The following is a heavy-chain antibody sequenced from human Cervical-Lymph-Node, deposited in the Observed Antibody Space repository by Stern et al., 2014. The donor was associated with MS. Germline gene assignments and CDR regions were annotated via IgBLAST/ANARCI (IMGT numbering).Heavy chain of an antibody. Sequence: VQLVESGGGVVQPGRSLRLSCAASGFTFSSHGMHWVRQAPGKGLEWGAVIWDDGSNRNYADSVKGRFTISRDNSKNTVDLQMNSLRAEDTAVYYCAAGGLEYYYDTSGYYFQHWGQGTLVTVSS. V-gene: IGHV3-33*01. D-gene: IGHD3-22*01. CDR3: AAGGLEYYYDTSGYYFQH. CDR1: GFTFSSHG. J-gene: IGHJ1*01. CDR2: IWDDGSNR.